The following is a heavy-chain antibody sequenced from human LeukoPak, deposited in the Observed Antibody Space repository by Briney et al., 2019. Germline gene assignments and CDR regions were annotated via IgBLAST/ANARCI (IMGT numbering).Heavy chain of an antibody. CDR2: ISAYNGNT. CDR3: ARAPITRIAVARFDP. D-gene: IGHD6-19*01. V-gene: IGHV1-18*01. CDR1: GYTFTSYG. J-gene: IGHJ5*02. Sequence: ASVKVSCKASGYTFTSYGISWVRQAPGQGLEWMGWISAYNGNTNYAQKLQGRVTMTTDTSTSTAYMELSRLRSDDTAVYYCARAPITRIAVARFDPWGQGTLVTVSS.